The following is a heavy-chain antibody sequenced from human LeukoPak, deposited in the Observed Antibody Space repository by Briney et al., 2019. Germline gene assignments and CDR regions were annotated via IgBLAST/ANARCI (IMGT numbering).Heavy chain of an antibody. CDR2: ISGSGGST. CDR3: ARGIAAAGHYCYMDV. Sequence: GGSLRLSCAASGFTFSSYGMSWVRQAPGKGLEWVSAISGSGGSTYYADSVKGRFTISRDNAKNSLYLQMNSLRAEDTAVYYCARGIAAAGHYCYMDVWGKGTTVTVSS. V-gene: IGHV3-23*01. CDR1: GFTFSSYG. J-gene: IGHJ6*03. D-gene: IGHD6-13*01.